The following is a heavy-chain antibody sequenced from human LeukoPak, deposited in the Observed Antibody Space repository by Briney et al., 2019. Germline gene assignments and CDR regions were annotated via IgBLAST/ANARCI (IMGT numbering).Heavy chain of an antibody. CDR1: GFTFSSYW. D-gene: IGHD5-18*01. Sequence: GGSLRLSCAASGFTFSSYWMSWVRQAPGKGLEWVANIKQDGSETYHVDSVKGRFTFSRDNAKNSLYLQMNSLRAEDTAVYYCARDAGGYGFYGDYWGQGTLVTVSS. V-gene: IGHV3-7*01. J-gene: IGHJ4*02. CDR2: IKQDGSET. CDR3: ARDAGGYGFYGDY.